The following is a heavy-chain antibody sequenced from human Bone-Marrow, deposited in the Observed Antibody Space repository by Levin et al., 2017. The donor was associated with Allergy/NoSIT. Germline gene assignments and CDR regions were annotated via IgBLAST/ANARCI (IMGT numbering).Heavy chain of an antibody. CDR3: ARDPRATTVSYAHYYYYSYMGV. CDR1: GFTLSDYS. CDR2: ITSDGNSI. V-gene: IGHV3-21*01. D-gene: IGHD5-12*01. Sequence: GSLRLSCAASGFTLSDYSMNWVRQAPGKGLEWVSSITSDGNSIFYSDLVKGRFSISRDNANNSLYLQMNSLRAEDTALYYCARDPRATTVSYAHYYYYSYMGVWGVGTTVTVSS. J-gene: IGHJ6*03.